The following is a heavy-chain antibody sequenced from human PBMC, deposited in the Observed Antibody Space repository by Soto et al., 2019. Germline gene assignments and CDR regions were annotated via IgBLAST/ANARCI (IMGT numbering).Heavy chain of an antibody. D-gene: IGHD5-12*01. V-gene: IGHV3-23*01. CDR2: ISGSGGST. CDR3: AISRGYGGNYF. CDR1: GFTFSSYA. J-gene: IGHJ4*02. Sequence: GGSLRLSCAASGFTFSSYAMSWVRQAPGKGLEWVSAISGSGGSTYYADSVKGRFTISRDNSKNTLYLQMNSLRAEDTAVYYCAISRGYGGNYFWGQGTLVTVSS.